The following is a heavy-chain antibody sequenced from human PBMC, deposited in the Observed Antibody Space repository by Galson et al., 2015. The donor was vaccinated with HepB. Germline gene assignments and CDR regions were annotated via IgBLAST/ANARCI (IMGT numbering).Heavy chain of an antibody. CDR3: AKDPRGYSYGYSDY. D-gene: IGHD5-18*01. Sequence: SLRLSCAASGFTFSSYGMHWVRQAPGKGLEWVAVISYDGSNKYYADSVRGRFTISRDNSKNTLYLQMNSLRAEDTAVYYCAKDPRGYSYGYSDYWGQGTLVTVSS. J-gene: IGHJ4*02. CDR2: ISYDGSNK. CDR1: GFTFSSYG. V-gene: IGHV3-30*18.